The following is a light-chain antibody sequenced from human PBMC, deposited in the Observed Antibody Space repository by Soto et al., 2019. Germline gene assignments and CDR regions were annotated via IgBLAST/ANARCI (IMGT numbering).Light chain of an antibody. Sequence: QSALTQPASVSGSPGQSITISCTGTSSDVGGYNYVSWYQHHPGKAPKLIIYDVSNRPSGVSNRFSGSKSDNTASLTISGLQPEDEADYYCSSYTTSNTRQIVFGTGTKVTVL. CDR3: SSYTTSNTRQIV. CDR1: SSDVGGYNY. J-gene: IGLJ1*01. V-gene: IGLV2-14*03. CDR2: DVS.